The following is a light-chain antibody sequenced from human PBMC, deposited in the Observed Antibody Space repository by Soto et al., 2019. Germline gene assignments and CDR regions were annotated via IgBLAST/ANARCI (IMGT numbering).Light chain of an antibody. CDR1: QSIGTY. J-gene: IGKJ1*01. CDR3: QQRSDWTRT. CDR2: HAS. Sequence: EIVLTQSPVTLSLSPGERATLSCRASQSIGTYLAWYQQKPDQAPRLLIYHASNRATGIPARFSGSGSGTDFTLNISSLEPEDVAVYYCQQRSDWTRTFGQGTKVEV. V-gene: IGKV3-11*01.